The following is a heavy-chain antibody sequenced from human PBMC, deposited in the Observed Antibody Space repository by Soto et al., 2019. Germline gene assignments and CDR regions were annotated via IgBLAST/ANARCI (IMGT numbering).Heavy chain of an antibody. V-gene: IGHV3-53*01. Sequence: GGSLRLSCAASGFTVSSNYMSWVRQAPGKGLEWVSVIYSGGSTYYADSVKGRFTISRDNSKNTLYLQMNSLRAEDTAVYYCARGGITGTTDGMDVWGQGTTVTVSS. CDR2: IYSGGST. CDR3: ARGGITGTTDGMDV. CDR1: GFTVSSNY. J-gene: IGHJ6*02. D-gene: IGHD1-7*01.